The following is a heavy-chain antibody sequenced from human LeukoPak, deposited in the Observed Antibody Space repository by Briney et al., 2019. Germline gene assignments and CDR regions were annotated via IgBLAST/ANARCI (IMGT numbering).Heavy chain of an antibody. Sequence: PGGSLRLSCTASGFTLNNYWMSWIRQAPGKGLEWVANIKQDGSEQYYVDSVKGRFTISRDNAKNSLYLQMSSLRADDAALYYCTRGARFGELYSWFDPWGLGTLVTVSS. CDR2: IKQDGSEQ. CDR1: GFTLNNYW. CDR3: TRGARFGELYSWFDP. J-gene: IGHJ5*02. V-gene: IGHV3-7*01. D-gene: IGHD3-10*01.